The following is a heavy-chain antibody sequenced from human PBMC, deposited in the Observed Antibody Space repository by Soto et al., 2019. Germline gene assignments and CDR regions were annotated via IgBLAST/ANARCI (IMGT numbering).Heavy chain of an antibody. D-gene: IGHD3-16*01. CDR1: GGSISSGGYS. CDR3: ARGGGYTSDY. CDR2: IYHSGST. V-gene: IGHV4-30-2*01. Sequence: QLQLQESGSGLVKPSQTLSLTYAVSGGSISSGGYSWSWIRQPPGKGLEWIGYIYHSGSTYYNPSPKSRVTISVDRSKNQFSPKLSSVTAADTAGYYCARGGGYTSDYWGQGTLVTVSS. J-gene: IGHJ4*02.